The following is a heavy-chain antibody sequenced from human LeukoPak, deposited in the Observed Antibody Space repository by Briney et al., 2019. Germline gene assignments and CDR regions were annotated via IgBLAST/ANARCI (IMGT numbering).Heavy chain of an antibody. CDR2: ISAYNGNT. CDR3: ARGVYTTVTGNWFDP. J-gene: IGHJ5*02. Sequence: GASVKVSRKASGYTFTSYGISWVRQAPGQGLEWMGWISAYNGNTNYAQKLQGRVTMTTDTSTSTAYMELRSLRSDDTAVYYCARGVYTTVTGNWFDPWGQGTLVTVSS. CDR1: GYTFTSYG. V-gene: IGHV1-18*01. D-gene: IGHD4-17*01.